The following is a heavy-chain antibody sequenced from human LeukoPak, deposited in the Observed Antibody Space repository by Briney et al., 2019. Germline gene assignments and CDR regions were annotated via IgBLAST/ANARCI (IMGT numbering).Heavy chain of an antibody. CDR1: GIAFSRYW. J-gene: IGHJ4*02. V-gene: IGHV3-74*01. Sequence: PGGSLRLSCAASGIAFSRYWMHWVRQAPGKGLVWISLVKLDGTVATYADSVRGRFTISRDNAKNTLYLQMNSLRAEDTAVYYCAKEDMWDSGSSHYFDYWGQGTLVTVSS. D-gene: IGHD1-26*01. CDR3: AKEDMWDSGSSHYFDY. CDR2: VKLDGTVA.